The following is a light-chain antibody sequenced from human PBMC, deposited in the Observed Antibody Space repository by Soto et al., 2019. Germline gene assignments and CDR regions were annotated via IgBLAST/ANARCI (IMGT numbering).Light chain of an antibody. J-gene: IGKJ4*01. Sequence: EIVMTQSPTTLSVSPGERATLSCRASQSVGSDLAWYQQKPGQAPRLVIYDISTRATGVPTRISGSGSGTEFTLTISSLQSEDFEVYYFQQYNRWHLNFGGGPQVHIX. V-gene: IGKV3D-15*01. CDR3: QQYNRWHLN. CDR1: QSVGSD. CDR2: DIS.